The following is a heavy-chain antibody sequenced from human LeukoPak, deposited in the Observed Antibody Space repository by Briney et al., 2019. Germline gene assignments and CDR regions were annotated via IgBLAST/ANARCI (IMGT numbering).Heavy chain of an antibody. CDR1: GYTFTGYY. CDR2: INPNTGAT. V-gene: IGHV1-2*02. Sequence: ASVKVSRKASGYTFTGYYMHWVRQTPGRGLEWMGWINPNTGATKNAQKFQGRVTMTRDTSISTAYMELSRLTSDDTAIYYCARTPYGSGSIGWFDPWGQGALVTVSS. CDR3: ARTPYGSGSIGWFDP. D-gene: IGHD3-10*01. J-gene: IGHJ5*02.